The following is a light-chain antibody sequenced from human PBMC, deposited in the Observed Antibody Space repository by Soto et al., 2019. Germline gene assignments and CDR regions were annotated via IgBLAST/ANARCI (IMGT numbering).Light chain of an antibody. Sequence: QSALTQPASVSGSPGQSITISCTGTSSDVGAYNYVSWYQQHPGKAPKVMIFEVSHRPSGVSNRCSGSKSGNTASPSNDGLLAEDEADYYCISYTSSGLYVFGTGTKVT. CDR1: SSDVGAYNY. CDR3: ISYTSSGLYV. CDR2: EVS. J-gene: IGLJ1*01. V-gene: IGLV2-14*01.